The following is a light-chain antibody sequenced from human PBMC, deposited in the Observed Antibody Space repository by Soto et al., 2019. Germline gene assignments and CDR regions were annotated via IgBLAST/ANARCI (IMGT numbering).Light chain of an antibody. J-gene: IGKJ1*01. CDR3: QQYGSSSWT. CDR2: GAS. V-gene: IGKV3-20*01. Sequence: PGPLSLSPGARATLSCRASQSVSSSYLAWYQQKPGQAPRLLIYGASSRATGIPDRFSGSGSGTDFTLTISRLEPEDFAVYYCQQYGSSSWTFGQGTKVDIK. CDR1: QSVSSSY.